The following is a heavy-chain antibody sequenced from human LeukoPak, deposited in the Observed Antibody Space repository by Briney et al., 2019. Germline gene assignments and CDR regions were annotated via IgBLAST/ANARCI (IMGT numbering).Heavy chain of an antibody. CDR2: INHSGST. V-gene: IGHV4-34*01. Sequence: SETLSLTCAVYGGSFSGYYWSWIRQPPGKGLEWIGEINHSGSTNYNPSLKSRVTISVDTSKNQFSLKLSSVTAADTAVYYCARFCEAAYTSYYYYMDVWGKGTTVTVSS. D-gene: IGHD3-16*01. CDR1: GGSFSGYY. CDR3: ARFCEAAYTSYYYYMDV. J-gene: IGHJ6*03.